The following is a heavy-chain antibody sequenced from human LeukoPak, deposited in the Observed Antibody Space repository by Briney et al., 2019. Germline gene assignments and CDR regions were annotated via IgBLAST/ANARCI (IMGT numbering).Heavy chain of an antibody. V-gene: IGHV1-2*02. CDR1: GYTFTGYY. D-gene: IGHD1-26*01. CDR3: ARGSIVGATFDYFDY. CDR2: IKPNSGGT. Sequence: ASVKVSCKASGYTFTGYYIHWVRQAPGQALEWMGWIKPNSGGTNYAQKFQGRVTMTRDTSISTAYMELSRLRSDDTAVYYCARGSIVGATFDYFDYWGQGTLVTVSS. J-gene: IGHJ4*02.